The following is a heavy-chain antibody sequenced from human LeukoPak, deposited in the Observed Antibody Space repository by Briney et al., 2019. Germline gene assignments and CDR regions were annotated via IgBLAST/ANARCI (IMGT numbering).Heavy chain of an antibody. D-gene: IGHD2-15*01. J-gene: IGHJ6*02. CDR3: ARDFLGVVAAKPSSYYYGMDV. Sequence: GGSLRLSCAASGFTFSSYSMNWVRQAPGKGLEWVSSISSSSSYIYYADSVKGRFTISRDNAKNSLYLQMNSLRAEDTAVYYCARDFLGVVAAKPSSYYYGMDVWGQGTTVTVSS. CDR2: ISSSSSYI. CDR1: GFTFSSYS. V-gene: IGHV3-21*01.